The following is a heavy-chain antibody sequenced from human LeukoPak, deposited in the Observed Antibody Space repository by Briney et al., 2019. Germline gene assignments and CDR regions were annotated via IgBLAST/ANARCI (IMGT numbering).Heavy chain of an antibody. CDR1: GFTLSSYW. CDR2: INSDGINT. D-gene: IGHD3-22*01. V-gene: IGHV3-74*01. Sequence: GGSLRLSCAGSGFTLSSYWMHWVRQAPGKGLVWVSRINSDGINTSYADSVKGRFTISRDNAKNTLNLQMNSLRAEDTAVYYCARDLGQYYDTSDNWFDPWGQGTLVTVSS. J-gene: IGHJ5*02. CDR3: ARDLGQYYDTSDNWFDP.